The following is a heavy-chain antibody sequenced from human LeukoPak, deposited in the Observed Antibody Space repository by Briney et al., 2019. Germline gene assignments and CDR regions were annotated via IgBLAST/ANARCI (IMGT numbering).Heavy chain of an antibody. J-gene: IGHJ3*02. V-gene: IGHV3-53*01. CDR2: IYAGGST. CDR3: ARGKAVTGFDI. CDR1: GFTASSSY. Sequence: GGSLRLSCAASGFTASSSYMSWVRQAPGKGLEWISVIYAGGSTYYADSVKGRFTISRDSSKNTLYLQMNSLRAEDTAVYYCARGKAVTGFDIWGQGTMVTVSS. D-gene: IGHD4-17*01.